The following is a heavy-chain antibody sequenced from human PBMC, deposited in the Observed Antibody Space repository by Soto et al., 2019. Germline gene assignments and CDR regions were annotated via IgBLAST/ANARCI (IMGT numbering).Heavy chain of an antibody. CDR1: GFTFRSYA. D-gene: IGHD3-22*01. V-gene: IGHV3-30-3*01. CDR2: ISYDGSNK. Sequence: GGSLRLSCVASGFTFRSYAMHWVRQTPGKGLEWVAVISYDGSNKHYADSVKGRFSISRDNSENMLYLQMDSLSTEDTAVYYCVRSMIIVVRLIGLDYWGQGTLGTV. CDR3: VRSMIIVVRLIGLDY. J-gene: IGHJ4*02.